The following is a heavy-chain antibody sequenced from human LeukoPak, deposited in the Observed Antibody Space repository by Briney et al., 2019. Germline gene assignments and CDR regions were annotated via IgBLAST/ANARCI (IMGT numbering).Heavy chain of an antibody. CDR1: GSTFSNYA. J-gene: IGHJ4*02. CDR2: ISGSGDNT. Sequence: GGSLSLSWAASGSTFSNYAMTGVRRAPGKGLGWVPGISGSGDNTYYADSVKGRFTVSRDNSKKTLYLQMNGLTAEDTALYYCARQELDILAYYSLFHFWGQGTLVTVSS. V-gene: IGHV3-23*01. D-gene: IGHD3-9*01. CDR3: ARQELDILAYYSLFHF.